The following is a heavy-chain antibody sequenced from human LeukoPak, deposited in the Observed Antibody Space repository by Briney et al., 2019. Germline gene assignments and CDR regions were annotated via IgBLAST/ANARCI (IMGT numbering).Heavy chain of an antibody. D-gene: IGHD2-2*01. CDR3: ARVWASIVPAAIGQQPPGEDDY. V-gene: IGHV3-21*01. Sequence: GGSLRLSCAASGFTFSSYSMNWVRQAPGKGLEWVSSISSSSSYIYYADSVKGRFTISRDNAKNSLYLQMNSLRAEDTAVYYCARVWASIVPAAIGQQPPGEDDYWGQGTLVTVSS. J-gene: IGHJ4*02. CDR2: ISSSSSYI. CDR1: GFTFSSYS.